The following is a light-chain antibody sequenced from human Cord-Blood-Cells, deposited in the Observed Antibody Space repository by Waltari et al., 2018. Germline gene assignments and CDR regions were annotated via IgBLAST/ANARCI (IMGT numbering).Light chain of an antibody. J-gene: IGLJ1*01. V-gene: IGLV2-14*01. CDR1: SSDVGGYNY. CDR3: SSYTSSSTYV. Sequence: QSALTQPASVSGSPGQLITISCTGTSSDVGGYNYVSWYQQHPGKAPKRMIYDVSKRPSGGSNRFSGSKSGNTASLTISGLQAEDEADYYCSSYTSSSTYVFGTGTKVTVL. CDR2: DVS.